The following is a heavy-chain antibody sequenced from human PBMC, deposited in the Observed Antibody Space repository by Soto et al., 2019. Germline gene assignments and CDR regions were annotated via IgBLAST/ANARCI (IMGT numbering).Heavy chain of an antibody. D-gene: IGHD3-16*02. CDR2: ISDSGTT. CDR3: ARDRWTARANWFDP. CDR1: GGSIDDYY. J-gene: IGHJ5*02. Sequence: SETLSLTCSVFGGSIDDYYWSWARQAPGKGLEWIGHISDSGTTNFNPSLESRVTISVDRSRDLFSLKLRSVTAADTAVYYCARDRWTARANWFDPWGPGTLVTVSS. V-gene: IGHV4-59*01.